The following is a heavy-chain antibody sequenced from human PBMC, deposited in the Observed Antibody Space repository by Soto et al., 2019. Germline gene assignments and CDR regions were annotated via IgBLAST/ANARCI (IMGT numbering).Heavy chain of an antibody. CDR1: GYTFTSYG. Sequence: QVQLVQSGAEARKPGASVKVSCKASGYTFTSYGVIWVRQAPGQGLEWMGWISAHSGDTKYEERFQGRVTMTTDTSTGTAYMELRNLRSDDTAIYYCARDPGYSLDYWGQGTLVTVSS. CDR2: ISAHSGDT. J-gene: IGHJ4*02. V-gene: IGHV1-18*04. CDR3: ARDPGYSLDY.